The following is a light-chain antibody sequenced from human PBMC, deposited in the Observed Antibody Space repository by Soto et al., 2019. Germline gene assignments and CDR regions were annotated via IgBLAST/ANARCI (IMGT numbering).Light chain of an antibody. J-gene: IGKJ4*01. Sequence: EVVMTQSPATLSVSPGERATLSCRAIQSVTTMLAWFQQKPGQPPRLLIYGASTRATGSPARVSGSGSGTQFTLTISSLQSEDSTVYFCQQYNDWPLTFGGGTKVEI. CDR2: GAS. CDR1: QSVTTM. V-gene: IGKV3-15*01. CDR3: QQYNDWPLT.